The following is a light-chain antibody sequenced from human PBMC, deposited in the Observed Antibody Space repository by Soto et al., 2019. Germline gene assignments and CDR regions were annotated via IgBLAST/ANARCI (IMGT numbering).Light chain of an antibody. J-gene: IGKJ1*01. CDR3: QHYNSYSEA. CDR1: QSVSSN. V-gene: IGKV3-15*01. Sequence: EIVMTQSPATLSVSPGERATLSCRASQSVSSNLAWYQQKPCQAPRLLIYGASTRATGIPARFSGSGSGTEFTLTISSLQPDDFATYYCQHYNSYSEAFGQGTKV. CDR2: GAS.